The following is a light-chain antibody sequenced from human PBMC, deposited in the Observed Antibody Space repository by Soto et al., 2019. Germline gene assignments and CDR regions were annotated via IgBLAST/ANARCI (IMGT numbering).Light chain of an antibody. CDR3: QQYNSYSWT. V-gene: IGKV1-5*01. J-gene: IGKJ1*01. Sequence: DIQMTQSPSSLSASVGDRVTITCRASQSISSYLNWYQQKPGKAPRLLMYDVSTLESGVPSRFRGSGSGTEFTLTINSLQPDDYATYYCQQYNSYSWTFGHGTKVDIK. CDR2: DVS. CDR1: QSISSY.